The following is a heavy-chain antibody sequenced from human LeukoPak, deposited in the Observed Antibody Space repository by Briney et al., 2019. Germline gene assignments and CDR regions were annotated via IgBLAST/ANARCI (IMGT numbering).Heavy chain of an antibody. D-gene: IGHD2-2*01. J-gene: IGHJ2*01. Sequence: SETLSLTCTVSGGSISSGSYYWSWIRQPAGKGLEWIGRIYTSGSTNYNPSLKSRVTISVDTSKNQFSLKLSSVAAADTAVYYCARGPGIVVVPAAIPPYWYFDLWGRGTLVTVSS. V-gene: IGHV4-61*02. CDR1: GGSISSGSYY. CDR2: IYTSGST. CDR3: ARGPGIVVVPAAIPPYWYFDL.